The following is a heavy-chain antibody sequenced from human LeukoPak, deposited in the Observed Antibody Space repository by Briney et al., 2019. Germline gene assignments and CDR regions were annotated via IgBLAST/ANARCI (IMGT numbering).Heavy chain of an antibody. CDR2: FNTVGSYI. J-gene: IGHJ4*02. V-gene: IGHV3-21*01. Sequence: GGSLRLSCAASGLTFVSYTFNWFPQPPGKGLDWFSPFNTVGSYIYYADTVKGRFTISRDNAENSVYLQMNSLRVEDTAVYYCARLRRNSDSGGYYYYYDYWGQGTLVTVSS. CDR3: ARLRRNSDSGGYYYYYDY. CDR1: GLTFVSYT. D-gene: IGHD3-22*01.